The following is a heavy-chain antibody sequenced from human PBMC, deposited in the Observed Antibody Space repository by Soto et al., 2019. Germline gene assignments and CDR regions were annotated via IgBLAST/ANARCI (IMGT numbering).Heavy chain of an antibody. D-gene: IGHD4-17*01. CDR3: ASLGGYYGRFDY. V-gene: IGHV1-69*02. CDR2: IIPILGIA. J-gene: IGHJ4*02. CDR1: GGTFSSYT. Sequence: QVPLVQSGAEVKKPGSSVKVSCKASGGTFSSYTISWVRQAPGQGLEWMGRIIPILGIANYAQKFQGRVTITADKSTSTAYMELSSLRSEDTAVYYCASLGGYYGRFDYWGQGTLVTVSS.